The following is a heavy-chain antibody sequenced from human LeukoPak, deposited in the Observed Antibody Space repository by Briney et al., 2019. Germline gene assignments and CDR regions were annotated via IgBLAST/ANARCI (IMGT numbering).Heavy chain of an antibody. V-gene: IGHV3-48*03. CDR1: GFSFSSYE. CDR3: ARDTLLYADSHDAFDM. CDR2: IGSSGSTV. D-gene: IGHD4-17*01. Sequence: GGSLRLSCAASGFSFSSYEINWVRQAPGKGLEWVSYIGSSGSTVYYADSVKGRFTISRDNAKKSLYLQMNSLRDEDTAVYYCARDTLLYADSHDAFDMWGQGTMVTVSS. J-gene: IGHJ3*02.